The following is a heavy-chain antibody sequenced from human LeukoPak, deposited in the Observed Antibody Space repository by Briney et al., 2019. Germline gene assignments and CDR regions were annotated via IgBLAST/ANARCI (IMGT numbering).Heavy chain of an antibody. CDR1: GGSFSGYY. D-gene: IGHD5-24*01. V-gene: IGHV4-34*01. CDR2: INHSGST. Sequence: PSETLSLTCAVYGGSFSGYYWSWIRQPLGKGLEWIGEINHSGSTNYNPSLKSRVTISVDTSKNQFSLKLSSVTAADTAVYYCARVRGYRFDYWGQGTLVTVSS. J-gene: IGHJ4*02. CDR3: ARVRGYRFDY.